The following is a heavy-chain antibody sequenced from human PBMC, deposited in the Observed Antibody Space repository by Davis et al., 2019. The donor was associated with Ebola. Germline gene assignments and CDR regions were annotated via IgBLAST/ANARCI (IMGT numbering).Heavy chain of an antibody. J-gene: IGHJ4*02. Sequence: GESLKISCAASGFTFSSYGMHWVRQAPGKGLEWVAVISYDGSNKYYADSVKGRFTISRDNSKNTLYLQMNSLRAEDTAVYYCARGWGIVATISYFDYWGQGTLVTVSS. CDR1: GFTFSSYG. D-gene: IGHD5-12*01. CDR3: ARGWGIVATISYFDY. CDR2: ISYDGSNK. V-gene: IGHV3-30*03.